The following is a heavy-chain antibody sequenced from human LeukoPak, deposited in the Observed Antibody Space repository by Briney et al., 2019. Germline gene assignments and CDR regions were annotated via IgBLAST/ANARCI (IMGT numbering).Heavy chain of an antibody. V-gene: IGHV1-8*01. J-gene: IGHJ4*02. CDR1: GYTFTSYD. D-gene: IGHD2-15*01. CDR2: MNPNGGNT. CDR3: ARGPGYCSGGSCYSGDY. Sequence: ASVKVSCKASGYTFTSYDINWVRQATGQGLEWMGWMNPNGGNTGYAQKFQGRVTMTRNTSISTAYMELSSLRSEDTAVYYCARGPGYCSGGSCYSGDYWGQGTLVTVSS.